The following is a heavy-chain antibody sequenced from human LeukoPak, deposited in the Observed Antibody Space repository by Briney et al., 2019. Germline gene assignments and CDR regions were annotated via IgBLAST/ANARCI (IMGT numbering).Heavy chain of an antibody. Sequence: GGSLRLSCAASGFTFSSYGMHWVRQAPGKGLEWVAFIRYDGSNKYYADSVKGRFTISRDNSKNTLYLQMNSLRAEDTAVYYCRRYSSGWHEDAFDIWGQGTMVTVSS. CDR2: IRYDGSNK. CDR1: GFTFSSYG. CDR3: RRYSSGWHEDAFDI. V-gene: IGHV3-30*02. J-gene: IGHJ3*02. D-gene: IGHD6-19*01.